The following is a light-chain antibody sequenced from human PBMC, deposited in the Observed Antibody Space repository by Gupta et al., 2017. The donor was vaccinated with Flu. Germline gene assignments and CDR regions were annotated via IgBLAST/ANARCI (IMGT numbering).Light chain of an antibody. J-gene: IGLJ1*01. V-gene: IGLV2-14*04. CDR1: SSDVGGYNY. CDR3: SSYTTSSTYV. Sequence: SITISCTGTSSDVGGYNYVSWFQQHPGKAPRLMIYDVSNRASGVSDRFSGSKSGNTASLTISGLQAEDEADYYCSSYTTSSTYVFGTGTKVTVL. CDR2: DVS.